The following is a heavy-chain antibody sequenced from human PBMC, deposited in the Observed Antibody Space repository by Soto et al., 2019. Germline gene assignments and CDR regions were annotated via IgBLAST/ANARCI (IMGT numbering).Heavy chain of an antibody. CDR3: ARETAAGLFYYYGMDV. CDR1: GGSISSYY. V-gene: IGHV4-4*07. J-gene: IGHJ6*02. Sequence: SETLSLTCTVSGGSISSYYWSWIRQPAGKGLEWIGRIYTSGSTNYNPSLKSRVTMSVDTSKNQFSLKLSSVTAADTAVYYCARETAAGLFYYYGMDVWGQGTTVTVSS. CDR2: IYTSGST. D-gene: IGHD6-13*01.